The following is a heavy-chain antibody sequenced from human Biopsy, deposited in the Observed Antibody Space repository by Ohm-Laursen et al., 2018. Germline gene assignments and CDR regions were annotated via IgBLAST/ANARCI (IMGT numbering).Heavy chain of an antibody. J-gene: IGHJ4*02. CDR1: GFTVSDNH. D-gene: IGHD4-11*01. CDR2: IYSDGNT. CDR3: ARDSTINTVTTADY. V-gene: IGHV3-66*01. Sequence: GSLRLSCSASGFTVSDNHISWIRQAPGKGLQWVSLIYSDGNTYYADSVQGRFTISRDNSKNTVYLQMNSLRAEDTAIYYCARDSTINTVTTADYWGQGTLVIVSS.